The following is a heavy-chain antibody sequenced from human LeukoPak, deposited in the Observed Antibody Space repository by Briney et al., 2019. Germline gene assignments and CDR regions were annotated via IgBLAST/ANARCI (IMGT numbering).Heavy chain of an antibody. Sequence: GGSLRLSCAASGFTFSSYEMNWVRQAPGKGLEWVSYISSSGSTIYYADSVKGRFTISRDNAKNSLYLQMNSLGAEDTAVYYCARDVSSSSSGVYYMDVWGKGTTVTVSS. CDR1: GFTFSSYE. D-gene: IGHD6-6*01. V-gene: IGHV3-48*03. CDR3: ARDVSSSSSGVYYMDV. J-gene: IGHJ6*03. CDR2: ISSSGSTI.